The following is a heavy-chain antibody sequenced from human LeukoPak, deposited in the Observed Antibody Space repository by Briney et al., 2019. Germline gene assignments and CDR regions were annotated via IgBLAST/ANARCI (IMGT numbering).Heavy chain of an antibody. V-gene: IGHV3-30*02. CDR2: LRYDGST. D-gene: IGHD6-19*01. CDR3: AKVNGVAGIDS. CDR1: GFMFRSDG. Sequence: GGSLRLSCAASGFMFRSDGMYWVRQAPGKGLEWVAFLRYDGSTYYADSVKGRFTISRDNSQNTLYLQMSSMRGEDTAVYYCAKVNGVAGIDSWGQGTLVTVSS. J-gene: IGHJ4*02.